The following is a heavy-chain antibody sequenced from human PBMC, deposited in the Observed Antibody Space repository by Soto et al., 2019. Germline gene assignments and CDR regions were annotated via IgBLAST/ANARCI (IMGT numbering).Heavy chain of an antibody. J-gene: IGHJ6*02. Sequence: SETLSLTCTVSGGSVSSGSYYWSWIRQPPGKGLEWIGYIYYSGSTNYNPSLKSRVTISVDTSKNQFSLKLGSVTAADTAVYYCARARAVWFGELLYYYGMDVWGQGTTVTVSS. D-gene: IGHD3-10*01. CDR2: IYYSGST. CDR3: ARARAVWFGELLYYYGMDV. V-gene: IGHV4-61*01. CDR1: GGSVSSGSYY.